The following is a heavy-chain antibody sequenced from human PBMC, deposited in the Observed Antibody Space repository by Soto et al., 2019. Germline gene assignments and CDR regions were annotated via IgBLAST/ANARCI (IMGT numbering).Heavy chain of an antibody. V-gene: IGHV4-31*03. Sequence: QVQLQESGPGLLKPSQTLSLTCTVSGGSISSGGYYWIWIRQHPGKGLEWLGYIYDSGTNYYNPSLESRLAISVDTSKNQFSLRLTSLTAADTAVYYCAMASVSSSTYYFQYDYWCQGPLVTVSS. D-gene: IGHD3-22*01. J-gene: IGHJ4*02. CDR1: GGSISSGGYY. CDR3: AMASVSSSTYYFQYDY. CDR2: IYDSGTN.